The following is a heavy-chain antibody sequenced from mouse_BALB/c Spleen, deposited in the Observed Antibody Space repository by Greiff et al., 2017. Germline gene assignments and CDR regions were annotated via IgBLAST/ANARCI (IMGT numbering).Heavy chain of an antibody. V-gene: IGHV2-6-7*02. CDR2: IWGDGST. CDR1: GFSLTGYG. CDR3: ARARSTMITAFAY. Sequence: VKLQESGPGLVAPSQSLSITCTVSGFSLTGYGVNWVRQPPGKGLEWLGMIWGDGSTDYNSALKSRLSISKDNSKSQVFLKMNSLQTDDTARYYCARARSTMITAFAYWGQGTLVTVSA. J-gene: IGHJ3*01. D-gene: IGHD2-4*01.